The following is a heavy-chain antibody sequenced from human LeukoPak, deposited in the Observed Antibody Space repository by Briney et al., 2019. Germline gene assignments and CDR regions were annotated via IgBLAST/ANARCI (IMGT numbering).Heavy chain of an antibody. Sequence: GGSLRLSCAASGFTVSSNYMSWVRQAPGKGLEYVSAISSDGGSTCYADSVKGGFTISRDNSKNTLFLQMSSLRAEDTAVFYCVKGVINDFWSGYYRYYYYGMDVWGQGTTVTVSS. V-gene: IGHV3-64D*06. CDR1: GFTVSSNY. D-gene: IGHD3-3*01. J-gene: IGHJ6*02. CDR3: VKGVINDFWSGYYRYYYYGMDV. CDR2: ISSDGGST.